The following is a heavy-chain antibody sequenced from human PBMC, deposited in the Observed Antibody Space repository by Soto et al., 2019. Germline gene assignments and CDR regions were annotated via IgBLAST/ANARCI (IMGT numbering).Heavy chain of an antibody. Sequence: SETLSLTCTVSDGSISSYYWSWIRQPTGKGLEWIGYIYYSGSTNYNPSLKSRVTISVDTSKSQFSLKLSSVTAEDTAVYYCAKVRPRYSSSSCLGPWGQRTLVTVSS. V-gene: IGHV4-59*12. J-gene: IGHJ5*02. CDR3: AKVRPRYSSSSCLGP. CDR2: IYYSGST. D-gene: IGHD6-6*01. CDR1: DGSISSYY.